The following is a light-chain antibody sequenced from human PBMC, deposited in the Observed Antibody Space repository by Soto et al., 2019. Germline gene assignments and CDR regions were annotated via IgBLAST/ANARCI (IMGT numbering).Light chain of an antibody. J-gene: IGLJ2*01. Sequence: QSALTQPASVSGSPGQSLTISCTGTSSDVGTYNYVSWYQQHPDKAPKLMIYEVTNRPSGVSNRFSGSKSGNTASLTISGLQAEDEADYYCSSYTSSNTVLFGGGTQLTVL. CDR3: SSYTSSNTVL. CDR2: EVT. V-gene: IGLV2-14*01. CDR1: SSDVGTYNY.